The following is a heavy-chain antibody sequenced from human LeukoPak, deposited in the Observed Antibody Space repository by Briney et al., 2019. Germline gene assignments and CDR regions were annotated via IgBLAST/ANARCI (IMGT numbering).Heavy chain of an antibody. Sequence: GGSLRLSCATSGFTFSSYVMIWVRQAPGKGLEWVSSIGGDGLSTNYADSLKGRFTISRDNSRSTLYLQMNSLRAEDTAVYFCAKASGVFCTGGACYSDYWGQGTLVTVSS. D-gene: IGHD2-8*02. CDR1: GFTFSSYV. V-gene: IGHV3-23*01. CDR3: AKASGVFCTGGACYSDY. J-gene: IGHJ4*02. CDR2: IGGDGLST.